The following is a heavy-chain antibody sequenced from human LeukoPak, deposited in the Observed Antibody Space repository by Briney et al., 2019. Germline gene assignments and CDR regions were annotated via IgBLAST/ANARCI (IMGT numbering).Heavy chain of an antibody. CDR1: GFSFSQYA. V-gene: IGHV3-30-3*01. J-gene: IGHJ4*02. CDR3: AREKYAGYYFDC. CDR2: MSYDGSSE. D-gene: IGHD2-8*01. Sequence: GGSLRLSCTASGFSFSQYAMHWVRQAPGKGLEWVAVMSYDGSSEFYADSVKGRFTISRDNSRNTLYLQMNSLRAEDTAVYYCAREKYAGYYFDCWGQGALVTVSS.